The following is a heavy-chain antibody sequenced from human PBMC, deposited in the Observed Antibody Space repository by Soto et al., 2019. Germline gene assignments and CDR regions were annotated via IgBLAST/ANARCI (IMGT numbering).Heavy chain of an antibody. Sequence: QLQLQESGPGLLKPSETLSLTCAVSGGSISSSNLYWGWFRQAPGKGLEWIGSVRYGTNTFYNPSLERRVTISVDTSKNQFFLNVRSVTAADTAIYYCAKDASCYSCGAWGQGALVTVSS. V-gene: IGHV4-39*01. CDR2: VRYGTNT. CDR1: GGSISSSNLY. J-gene: IGHJ4*02. CDR3: AKDASCYSCGA. D-gene: IGHD2-21*01.